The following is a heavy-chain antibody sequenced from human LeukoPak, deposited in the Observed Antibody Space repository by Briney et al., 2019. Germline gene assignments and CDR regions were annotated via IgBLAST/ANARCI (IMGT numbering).Heavy chain of an antibody. D-gene: IGHD3-3*01. J-gene: IGHJ4*02. CDR2: ISSSGSTI. CDR3: ARDRAYYDFWSGYQY. CDR1: GFTFSDYY. Sequence: GGSLRLSCAASGFTFSDYYMSWIRQAPGKGLERVSYISSSGSTIYYADSVKGRFTISRDNAKNSLYLQMNSLRAEDTAVYYCARDRAYYDFWSGYQYWGQGTLVTVSS. V-gene: IGHV3-11*04.